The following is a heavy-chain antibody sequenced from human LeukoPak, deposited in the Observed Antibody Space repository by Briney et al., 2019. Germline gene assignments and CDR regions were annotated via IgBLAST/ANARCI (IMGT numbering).Heavy chain of an antibody. CDR1: GASISTTNC. CDR3: AREGGFYRPLDY. CDR2: VRLDGRT. Sequence: KPSQTLSPTCGVSGASISTTNCWTWIRQPPGKSLEWIREVRLDGRTNFNPSLKSRLTMSVDLSENHVSLKLTSVTAAHTAVYYCAREGGFYRPLDYSGQGTLVTVSS. J-gene: IGHJ4*02. D-gene: IGHD6-25*01. V-gene: IGHV4-4*02.